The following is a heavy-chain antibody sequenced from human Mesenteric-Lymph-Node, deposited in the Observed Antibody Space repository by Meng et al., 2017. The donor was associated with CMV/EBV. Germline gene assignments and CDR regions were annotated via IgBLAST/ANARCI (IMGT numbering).Heavy chain of an antibody. CDR3: ARVGRGGYCSSTSCYTNYYYGMDV. CDR1: GFTFDAYA. Sequence: GGSLRLSCAASGFTFDAYAMHWVRQAPGKGLEWVSLITWDGGNTYYADSVKGRFTISRDNSKNTLYLQMNSLRAEDTAVYYCARVGRGGYCSSTSCYTNYYYGMDVWGQGTTVTVSS. CDR2: ITWDGGNT. V-gene: IGHV3-43D*03. D-gene: IGHD2-2*02. J-gene: IGHJ6*02.